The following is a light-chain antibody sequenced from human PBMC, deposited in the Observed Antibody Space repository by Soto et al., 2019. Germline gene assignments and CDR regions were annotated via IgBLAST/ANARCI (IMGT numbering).Light chain of an antibody. Sequence: EIVLTQSPCTLSLSPGERATLSCRASQSVGSSYLAWYQQKPGQAPRLLIYDASSRATGIPDRFSGGASGTDFTLTISRLEPEDFAVYYCQQYGSSPWTFGQGTKVEIK. V-gene: IGKV3-20*01. CDR2: DAS. CDR1: QSVGSSY. CDR3: QQYGSSPWT. J-gene: IGKJ1*01.